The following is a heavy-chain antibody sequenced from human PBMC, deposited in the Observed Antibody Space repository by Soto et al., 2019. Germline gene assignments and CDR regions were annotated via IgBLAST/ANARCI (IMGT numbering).Heavy chain of an antibody. CDR3: ARDAYCDPYYYYAMDV. CDR2: ISVSGSAM. J-gene: IGHJ6*02. D-gene: IGHD4-17*01. V-gene: IGHV3-48*03. CDR1: GFTFSSYE. Sequence: EVQLVESGGGLVQPGGSLRLSCAASGFTFSSYEMTWVRQAPGKGLECVSYISVSGSAMYYVDSVKGRFTISRDNAKNSLYLQMDSLRAEDTAVYFCARDAYCDPYYYYAMDVWGQGTTVTVSS.